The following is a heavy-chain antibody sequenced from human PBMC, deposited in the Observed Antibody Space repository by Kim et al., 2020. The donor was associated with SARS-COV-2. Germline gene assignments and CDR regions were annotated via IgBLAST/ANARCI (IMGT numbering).Heavy chain of an antibody. D-gene: IGHD3-22*01. Sequence: YYAESVMGRFTISRDNSKNILYLHMNSLRADDTALYYCAKGFGSDRACWGQGTLVTVSS. CDR3: AKGFGSDRAC. V-gene: IGHV3-23*01. J-gene: IGHJ4*02.